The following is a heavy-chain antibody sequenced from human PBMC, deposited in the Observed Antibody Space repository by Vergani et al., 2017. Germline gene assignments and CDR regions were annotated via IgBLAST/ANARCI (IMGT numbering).Heavy chain of an antibody. CDR3: AGECYGDCGASDC. CDR2: INPNSGGT. CDR1: GYTFTGYY. Sequence: QVQLVQSGAEVKKPGASVKVSCKASGYTFTGYYMYWVRQPPGQGLEWMGWINPNSGGTNYAQKLQGRVTMTRETSISTAYMELSRLRSVDTAVYYYAGECYGDCGASDCWGQGPLVAVSS. D-gene: IGHD4-17*01. V-gene: IGHV1-2*02. J-gene: IGHJ4*01.